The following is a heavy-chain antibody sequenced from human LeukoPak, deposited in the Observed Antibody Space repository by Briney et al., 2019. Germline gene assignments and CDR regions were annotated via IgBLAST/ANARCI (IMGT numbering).Heavy chain of an antibody. Sequence: SETLSLTCTVSGYSISSGYYWGWIRQPPGKGLEWIGSIYYSGSTYYNPSLKSRVTISVDTSKNQFSLKLSSVTAADTAVYYCARQRKGVGATLFDYWGQGTLVTVSS. V-gene: IGHV4-38-2*02. CDR2: IYYSGST. CDR3: ARQRKGVGATLFDY. J-gene: IGHJ4*02. D-gene: IGHD1-26*01. CDR1: GYSISSGYY.